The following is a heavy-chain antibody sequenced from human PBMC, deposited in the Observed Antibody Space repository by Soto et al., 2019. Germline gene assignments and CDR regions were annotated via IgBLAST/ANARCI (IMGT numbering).Heavy chain of an antibody. D-gene: IGHD4-17*01. J-gene: IGHJ6*02. V-gene: IGHV4-59*01. CDR3: ARSQRSDGDYDTSSSGMDA. CDR2: IYYSGST. Sequence: ETLSLTCTVSGCSISGYYRSWIRQPPGKGLEWIGYIYYSGSTNYNPSLKSRVTISVDTSKNQFSLKLSSVTAADTAVYYCARSQRSDGDYDTSSSGMDAWGQGTTLTVSS. CDR1: GCSISGYY.